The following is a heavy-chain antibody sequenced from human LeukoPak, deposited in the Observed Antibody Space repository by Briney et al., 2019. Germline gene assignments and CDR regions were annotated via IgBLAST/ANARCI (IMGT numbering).Heavy chain of an antibody. Sequence: KPSETLSLTCTVSGGSISSSSYYWGWIRQPPGKGLEWIGSIYYSGSTYYNPSLKSRVTISVDTSKNQFSLKLSSVTAADTAVYYCARGARRSWSHHYYYYYMDVWGKGTTVTVSS. J-gene: IGHJ6*03. D-gene: IGHD6-13*01. CDR3: ARGARRSWSHHYYYYYMDV. V-gene: IGHV4-39*07. CDR2: IYYSGST. CDR1: GGSISSSSYY.